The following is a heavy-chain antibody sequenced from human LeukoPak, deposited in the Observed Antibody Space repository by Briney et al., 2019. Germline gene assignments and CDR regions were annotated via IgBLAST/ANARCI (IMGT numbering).Heavy chain of an antibody. V-gene: IGHV4-34*01. CDR2: INHSGST. J-gene: IGHJ3*02. CDR3: ARVGAPYGSGSYYQI. Sequence: PSETLSLTCAVYGGSFSGYYWSWIRQPPGKGLEWIGEINHSGSTNYNPSLKSRVTISVDTSKNQFSLKLSSVTAADTAVYYCARVGAPYGSGSYYQIWGQGTMVTVSS. CDR1: GGSFSGYY. D-gene: IGHD3-10*01.